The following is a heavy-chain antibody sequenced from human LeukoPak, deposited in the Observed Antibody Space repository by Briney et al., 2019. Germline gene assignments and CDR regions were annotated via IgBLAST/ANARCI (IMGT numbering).Heavy chain of an antibody. D-gene: IGHD6-19*01. Sequence: SETLSLTCTVSGDSISSSRYCWGWIRQPPGKGLEWIGCVYNSGSTYYNPPLKSRVTVSVDTSKNQFSLKPSSVTAADTAVYFCARQTNRLAGNFDCWGQGTLVSASS. CDR2: VYNSGST. V-gene: IGHV4-39*01. CDR3: ARQTNRLAGNFDC. CDR1: GDSISSSRYC. J-gene: IGHJ4*02.